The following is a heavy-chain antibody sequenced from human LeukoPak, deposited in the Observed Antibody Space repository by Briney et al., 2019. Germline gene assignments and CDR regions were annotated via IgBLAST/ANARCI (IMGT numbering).Heavy chain of an antibody. V-gene: IGHV1-18*01. CDR3: ASSGYCSGGSCLREFAY. CDR2: ISAYNGNT. CDR1: GYTFTCYG. Sequence: SSGKVSCKASGYTFTCYGISWVRQAPGQGLGWVGWISAYNGNTNEAQKLQGRVTMTTDTSTSKTYMELRSLRSDDTAVYYCASSGYCSGGSCLREFAYWGQGTLVTVSS. D-gene: IGHD2-15*01. J-gene: IGHJ4*02.